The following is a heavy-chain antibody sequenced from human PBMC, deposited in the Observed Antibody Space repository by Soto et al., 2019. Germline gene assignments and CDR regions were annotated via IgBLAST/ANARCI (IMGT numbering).Heavy chain of an antibody. D-gene: IGHD6-13*01. CDR1: GGSISSYY. CDR2: IYYSGST. Sequence: PSETLSLTCTVSGGSISSYYWSWIRQPPGKGLEWIGYIYYSGSTNYNPSLKSRVTISVDTSKNQFSLKLSSVTAADTAVYYCARGSVLGYSSSWYPYYFDYWGQGTLVTVSS. CDR3: ARGSVLGYSSSWYPYYFDY. J-gene: IGHJ4*02. V-gene: IGHV4-59*01.